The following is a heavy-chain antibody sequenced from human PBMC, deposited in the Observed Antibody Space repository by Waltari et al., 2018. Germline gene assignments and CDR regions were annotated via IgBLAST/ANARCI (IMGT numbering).Heavy chain of an antibody. Sequence: QVHLQESGPGLVKPSETLSLICTVSGGSISDSYWGWIRQPPGKGLEWFGYVHFPGVPNSSPSLESRVVISVDTSKNHFSLKVISVTAAAPAVYYCATLVTSCIEDNCYDALGSWGLGALVTVSS. CDR2: VHFPGVP. CDR1: GGSISDSY. V-gene: IGHV4-59*13. CDR3: ATLVTSCIEDNCYDALGS. D-gene: IGHD1-20*01. J-gene: IGHJ4*02.